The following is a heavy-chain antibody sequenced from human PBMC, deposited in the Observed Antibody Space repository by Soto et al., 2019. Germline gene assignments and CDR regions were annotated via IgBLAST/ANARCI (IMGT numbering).Heavy chain of an antibody. Sequence: EVQLVESGGGLVKPGGSLRLSCAASGFTFSSYSMNWVRQAPGKGLEGVSSISSSSSYIYYADSVKGRFTISRDNAKNSLYLQMNRLRAEDTAVYYCARDVEADYGDPHGAFDIWGQGTMVTVSS. D-gene: IGHD4-17*01. CDR2: ISSSSSYI. J-gene: IGHJ3*02. V-gene: IGHV3-21*01. CDR3: ARDVEADYGDPHGAFDI. CDR1: GFTFSSYS.